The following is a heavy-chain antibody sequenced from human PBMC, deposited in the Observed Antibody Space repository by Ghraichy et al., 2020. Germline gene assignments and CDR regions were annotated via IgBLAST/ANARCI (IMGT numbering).Heavy chain of an antibody. J-gene: IGHJ4*02. CDR3: AKDEGQGLPSSSPAFDY. CDR2: ISWNSGSI. CDR1: GFTFDDYA. Sequence: GGSLRLSCAASGFTFDDYAMHWVRQAPGKGLEWVSGISWNSGSIGYADSVKGRFTISRDNAKNSLYLQMNSLRAEDTALYYCAKDEGQGLPSSSPAFDYWGQGTLVTVSS. V-gene: IGHV3-9*01. D-gene: IGHD6-6*01.